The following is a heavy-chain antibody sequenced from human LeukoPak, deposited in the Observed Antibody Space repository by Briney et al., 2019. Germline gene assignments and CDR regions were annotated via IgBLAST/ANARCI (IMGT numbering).Heavy chain of an antibody. V-gene: IGHV3-21*01. J-gene: IGHJ4*02. CDR2: ISSSSSYI. D-gene: IGHD3-22*01. CDR3: ARGATRPSYYDSSGYYYFDY. Sequence: GGSLRLSCAASGFTFSSYSMNWVRQAPGKGLEWVSSISSSSSYIYYADSVKGRFTISRDNAKNSLYLQMNSLRAEDTAVYYCARGATRPSYYDSSGYYYFDYWGQGTLVTVSS. CDR1: GFTFSSYS.